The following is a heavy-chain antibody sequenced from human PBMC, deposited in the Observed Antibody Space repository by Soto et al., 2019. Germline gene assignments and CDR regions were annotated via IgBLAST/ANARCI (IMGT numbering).Heavy chain of an antibody. J-gene: IGHJ4*02. CDR3: ARPSSGWNTPFDY. CDR2: IFYSGST. D-gene: IGHD6-19*01. CDR1: GGSISSSSYY. V-gene: IGHV4-39*01. Sequence: QLQLQESGPGLVKPSETLSLTCTVSGGSISSSSYYWGWIRQPPGKGLEWIGSIFYSGSTYYNPSLKSRVTISVDTSKNQFSLKLRSVPAADTAVYYCARPSSGWNTPFDYWGQGILVTVSS.